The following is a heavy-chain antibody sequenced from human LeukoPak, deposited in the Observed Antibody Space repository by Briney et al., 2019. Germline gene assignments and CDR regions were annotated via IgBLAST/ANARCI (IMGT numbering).Heavy chain of an antibody. J-gene: IGHJ4*02. V-gene: IGHV3-13*01. CDR1: GFTFSSYD. CDR2: IGTAGDT. CDR3: ARASSWYDTPYFDY. Sequence: GGSLRLSCAASGFTFSSYDMHWVRQATGKGLEWVSAIGTAGDTYYPGSVKGRFTISRENAKNSLYLQMNSLRAGDTAVCYCARASSWYDTPYFDYWGQGTLVTVSS. D-gene: IGHD6-13*01.